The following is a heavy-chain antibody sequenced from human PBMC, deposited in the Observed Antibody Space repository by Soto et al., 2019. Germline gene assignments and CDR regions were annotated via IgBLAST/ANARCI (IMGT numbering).Heavy chain of an antibody. J-gene: IGHJ4*02. Sequence: GESLKISCKGSGYSFAGYWITWVRQKPGKGLEWMGRIDPSDSQTYYSPSFRGHVTISVTKSTTTVFLQWSSLRASDTAMYYCAIQIYDSDTGPNFQYSFDSWGQGTPVTVSS. CDR3: AIQIYDSDTGPNFQYSFDS. D-gene: IGHD3-22*01. V-gene: IGHV5-10-1*01. CDR1: GYSFAGYW. CDR2: IDPSDSQT.